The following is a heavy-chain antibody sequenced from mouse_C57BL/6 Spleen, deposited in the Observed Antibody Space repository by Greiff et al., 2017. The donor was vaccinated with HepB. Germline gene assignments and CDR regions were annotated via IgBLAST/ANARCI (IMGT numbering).Heavy chain of an antibody. CDR1: GFTFSDAW. CDR2: IRNKANNHAT. CDR3: TRGYGSRPFDY. Sequence: EVQVVESGGGLVQPGGSMKLSCAASGFTFSDAWMDWVRQSPEKGLEWVAEIRNKANNHATYYAESVKGRFTISRDDSKSSVYLQMNSLRAEDTGIYYCTRGYGSRPFDYWGQGTTLTVSS. J-gene: IGHJ2*01. D-gene: IGHD1-1*01. V-gene: IGHV6-6*01.